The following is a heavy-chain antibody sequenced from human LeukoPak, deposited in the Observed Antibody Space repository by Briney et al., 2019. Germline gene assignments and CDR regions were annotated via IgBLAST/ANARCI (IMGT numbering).Heavy chain of an antibody. Sequence: GGSLRLSCAASGFTFSSYAMHWVRQAPGKGLEWVAVISYDGSNKYYADSVKGRFTISRDNAKNSLYLQMNSLRAEDTAVYYCARLRGGYGRDFDYWGQGTLVTVSS. CDR3: ARLRGGYGRDFDY. CDR2: ISYDGSNK. D-gene: IGHD5-24*01. CDR1: GFTFSSYA. V-gene: IGHV3-30-3*01. J-gene: IGHJ4*02.